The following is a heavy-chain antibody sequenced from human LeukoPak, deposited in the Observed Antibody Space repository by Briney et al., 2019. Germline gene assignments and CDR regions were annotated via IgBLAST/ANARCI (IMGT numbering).Heavy chain of an antibody. Sequence: PSETLSLTCTVSCGSISSSSYYWGWIRQPPGKGLEWIGSIYYSGSTYYNPSLKSRVTISVDTSKNQFSLKLSSVTAADTAVYYCARQDIVVVPAAINCWGQGTLVTVSS. CDR1: CGSISSSSYY. J-gene: IGHJ4*02. D-gene: IGHD2-2*02. CDR2: IYYSGST. CDR3: ARQDIVVVPAAINC. V-gene: IGHV4-39*01.